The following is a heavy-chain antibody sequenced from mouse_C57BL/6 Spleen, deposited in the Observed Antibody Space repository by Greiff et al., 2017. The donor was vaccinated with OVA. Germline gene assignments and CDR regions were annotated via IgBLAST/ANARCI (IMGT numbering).Heavy chain of an antibody. CDR1: GYTFTDYY. CDR2: INPYNGGT. Sequence: VQLQQSGPVLVKPGASVKMSCKASGYTFTDYYMNWVKQSHGKSLEWIGVINPYNGGTSYNQKFKGKATLTVDKSSSTAYMELNSLTSEDSAVYYCARVNRKYFDVWGTGTTVTVSS. V-gene: IGHV1-19*01. CDR3: ARVNRKYFDV. J-gene: IGHJ1*03.